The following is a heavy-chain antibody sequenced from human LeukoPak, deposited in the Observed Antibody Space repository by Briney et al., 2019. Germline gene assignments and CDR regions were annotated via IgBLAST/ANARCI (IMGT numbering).Heavy chain of an antibody. Sequence: PGGSLRLSCAASGFTFSTYSMNWVRQAPGKGLEWVSSISNSGGSTYHADSVKGRFTISRDNSRNTLYLQMSSLRAEDTAVYYCAKYHGGTYSSGPVYFDYWGQGTLVTVS. CDR3: AKYHGGTYSSGPVYFDY. V-gene: IGHV3-23*01. CDR1: GFTFSTYS. D-gene: IGHD6-19*01. J-gene: IGHJ4*02. CDR2: ISNSGGST.